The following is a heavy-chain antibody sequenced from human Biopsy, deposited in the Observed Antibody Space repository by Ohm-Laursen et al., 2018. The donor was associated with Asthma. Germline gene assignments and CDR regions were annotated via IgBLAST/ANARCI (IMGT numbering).Heavy chain of an antibody. CDR3: ARDSYSSGLYDDFES. CDR2: IHGKSNSI. D-gene: IGHD6-19*01. V-gene: IGHV3-11*01. Sequence: SLRLSCAATGFTFSDYYMSWIRQAPGKGLEWLSYIHGKSNSIEYADSVKGRFTISRDKAKNSLYLQMNSLRAEDTAVYYCARDSYSSGLYDDFESWGQGTLVTVSS. J-gene: IGHJ4*02. CDR1: GFTFSDYY.